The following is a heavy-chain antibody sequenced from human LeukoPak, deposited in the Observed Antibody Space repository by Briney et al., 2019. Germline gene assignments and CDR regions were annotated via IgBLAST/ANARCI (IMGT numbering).Heavy chain of an antibody. Sequence: SETLSLTCTVSGGSISSYYWSWIRQPAGKGLEWIGRIYTSGSTNYNLSLKSRVTMSVDTSKNQFSLKLSSVTAADTAVYYCARETVPSKMATIRYFDYWGQGTLVTVSS. CDR1: GGSISSYY. CDR2: IYTSGST. V-gene: IGHV4-4*07. D-gene: IGHD5-24*01. CDR3: ARETVPSKMATIRYFDY. J-gene: IGHJ4*02.